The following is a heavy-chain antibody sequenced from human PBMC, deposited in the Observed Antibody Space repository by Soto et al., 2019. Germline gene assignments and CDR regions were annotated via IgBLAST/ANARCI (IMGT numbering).Heavy chain of an antibody. CDR1: GFTFSSFG. J-gene: IGHJ4*02. CDR2: ISYDGSNK. V-gene: IGHV3-30*18. CDR3: ANDSDPRDFDS. D-gene: IGHD3-10*01. Sequence: TGGSLRLCCAASGFTFSSFGMHWVRQAPGKGLEWVAVISYDGSNKYYADSVKGRFTISRDNSKNTLYLQMNSLRAEDTAVYYCANDSDPRDFDSRGEGT.